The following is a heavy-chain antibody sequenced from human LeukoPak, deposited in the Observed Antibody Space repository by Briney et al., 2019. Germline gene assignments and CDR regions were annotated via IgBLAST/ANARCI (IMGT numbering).Heavy chain of an antibody. V-gene: IGHV3-48*01. CDR3: ARGVDTAMVNCHY. CDR2: ISSSSNTR. J-gene: IGHJ4*02. CDR1: GFTFGTYS. D-gene: IGHD5-18*01. Sequence: GGSLRLSCAASGFTFGTYSMNWVRQAPGKGLEWVSYISSSSNTRYYADSVKGRFTISRDNAKNSLYLQMNSLRAEDTAVYYCARGVDTAMVNCHYWGQGTLVTVSS.